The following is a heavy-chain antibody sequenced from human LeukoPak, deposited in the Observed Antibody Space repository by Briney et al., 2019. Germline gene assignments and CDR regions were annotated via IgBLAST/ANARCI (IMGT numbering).Heavy chain of an antibody. J-gene: IGHJ4*02. CDR2: ISGSGGST. Sequence: SGGSLRLSCAASGFTFSSYAMSWVRQAPGKGLEWVSNISGSGGSTYYADSVKGRFTISRDNSKNTLYLQMNSLRAEDTAIYYCAKVHRAYDYGSGSYYDSGFDYWGQGTLVTVSS. CDR1: GFTFSSYA. CDR3: AKVHRAYDYGSGSYYDSGFDY. D-gene: IGHD3-10*01. V-gene: IGHV3-23*01.